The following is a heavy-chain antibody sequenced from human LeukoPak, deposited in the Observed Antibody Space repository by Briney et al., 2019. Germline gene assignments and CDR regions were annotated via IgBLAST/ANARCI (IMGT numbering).Heavy chain of an antibody. D-gene: IGHD3-16*02. J-gene: IGHJ6*02. Sequence: ASVKVSCKASGYTFTGYYMHWVRQAPGQGLEWMGWINPNSGGTNYAQKFQGWVTMTRDTAISTAYMELSRLRSDDTAVYYCAREAWSDDYVWGSYRSQDGMDVWGQGTTVTVSS. CDR2: INPNSGGT. CDR1: GYTFTGYY. V-gene: IGHV1-2*04. CDR3: AREAWSDDYVWGSYRSQDGMDV.